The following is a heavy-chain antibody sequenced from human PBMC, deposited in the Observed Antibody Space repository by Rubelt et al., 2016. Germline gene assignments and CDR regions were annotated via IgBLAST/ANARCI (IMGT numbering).Heavy chain of an antibody. CDR2: MNPNSGNT. CDR3: ARLSITIFGVVVYYYGMDV. J-gene: IGHJ6*02. D-gene: IGHD3-3*01. V-gene: IGHV1-8*01. Sequence: QVQLVQSGAEVKKPGASVKVSCKASGYTFTSYDINWVRQATGQGLEWMGWMNPNSGNTGYAQKFQGRVTMTRNTSIRTAYMGLSSLRSEDTAVYYCARLSITIFGVVVYYYGMDVWGQGTTVTVSS. CDR1: GYTFTSYD.